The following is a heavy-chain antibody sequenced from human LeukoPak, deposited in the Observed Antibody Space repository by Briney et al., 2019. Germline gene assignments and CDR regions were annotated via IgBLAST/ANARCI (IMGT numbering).Heavy chain of an antibody. CDR1: GGSISSRSYS. D-gene: IGHD3-22*01. CDR3: ARHESSSGYYFSYY. J-gene: IGHJ4*02. Sequence: SETLSLTCSVSGGSISSRSYSWGWIRQPPGKGLEWIVSISYGETAYYNPSLKSRVTISIDTSKNQFSLRVNSVTAADTAVYFCARHESSSGYYFSYYWGQGTLVTVSS. CDR2: ISYGETA. V-gene: IGHV4-39*01.